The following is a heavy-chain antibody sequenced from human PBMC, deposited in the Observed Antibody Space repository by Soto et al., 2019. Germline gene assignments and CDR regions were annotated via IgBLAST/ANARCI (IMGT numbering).Heavy chain of an antibody. CDR3: AKDKSYGDSEYFQH. CDR1: GFTFSSYG. D-gene: IGHD4-17*01. Sequence: GGSLRLSCAASGFTFSSYGMHWVRQAPGKGLEWVAVIWYDGSNKYYADSVKGRFTISRDNSKNTLYLQMNSLRAEDTAVYYCAKDKSYGDSEYFQHWGQGTLVTVSS. CDR2: IWYDGSNK. J-gene: IGHJ1*01. V-gene: IGHV3-33*06.